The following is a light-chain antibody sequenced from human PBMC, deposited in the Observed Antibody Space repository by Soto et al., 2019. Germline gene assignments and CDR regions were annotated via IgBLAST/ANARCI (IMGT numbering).Light chain of an antibody. V-gene: IGKV1-5*03. CDR2: KAS. Sequence: IQLTQSQSTLSGSVGDRVTLTCLASQTISSWLAWYQQKPGKAPKLLIYKASTLKSGVPSRFSGSGSGTEFTLTISSLQPDDFATYYCQHYNSYSEAFGQGTKVDI. CDR1: QTISSW. J-gene: IGKJ1*01. CDR3: QHYNSYSEA.